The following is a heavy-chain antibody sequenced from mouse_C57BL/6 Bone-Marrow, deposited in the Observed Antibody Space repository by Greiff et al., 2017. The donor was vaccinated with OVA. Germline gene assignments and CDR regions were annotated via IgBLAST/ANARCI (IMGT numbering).Heavy chain of an antibody. Sequence: VQLQQSGPELVKPGASVKISCKASGYTFTDYYMNWVKQSHGKSLEWIGDINPNNGGTSYNQKFKGKATLTVDKFSSTAYMELRSLTSEDSAVYYCARGYDYDGPRFAYWGQGTLVTVSA. CDR1: GYTFTDYY. D-gene: IGHD2-4*01. J-gene: IGHJ3*01. V-gene: IGHV1-26*01. CDR3: ARGYDYDGPRFAY. CDR2: INPNNGGT.